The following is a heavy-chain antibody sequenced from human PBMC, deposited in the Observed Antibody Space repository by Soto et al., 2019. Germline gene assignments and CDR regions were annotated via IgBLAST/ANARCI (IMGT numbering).Heavy chain of an antibody. CDR2: IDHDGPT. V-gene: IGHV3-74*01. CDR1: GFTFSNYW. Sequence: EEQLVESGGGLVQPGGSLRLSCAGSGFTFSNYWMHWVRQAPGKGLEWVSRIDHDGPTDYADSVRGRFTISRDNAENTLYLQMNSLRPEDTAVYYCVRDSHGDYWGQGTLVTVSS. CDR3: VRDSHGDY. J-gene: IGHJ4*02.